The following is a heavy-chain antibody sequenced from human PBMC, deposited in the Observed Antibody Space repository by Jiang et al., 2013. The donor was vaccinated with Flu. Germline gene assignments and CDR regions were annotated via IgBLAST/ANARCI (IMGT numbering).Heavy chain of an antibody. D-gene: IGHD5-12*01. CDR1: GDSVSSNSAA. CDR3: AQKGYSNADDAFDI. J-gene: IGHJ3*02. V-gene: IGHV6-1*01. Sequence: SQTLSLTCAISGDSVSSNSAAWNWIRQSPSRGLEWLGRTYYRSKWYSDYAVSVKSRLTINPDTSRNQFSLQLNSVTPEDTAVYYCAQKGYSNADDAFDIWGQGTMVTVSS. CDR2: TYYRSKWYS.